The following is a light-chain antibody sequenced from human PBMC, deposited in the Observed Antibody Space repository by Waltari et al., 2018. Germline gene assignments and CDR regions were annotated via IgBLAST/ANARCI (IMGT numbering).Light chain of an antibody. CDR3: QHYLRLPVT. J-gene: IGKJ1*01. V-gene: IGKV3-20*01. Sequence: EIVLTQSPGTLFLPLGERATPSCRASQSVSRALTWYQQKPGQAPRLLIYGASTRATGIPDRFSGSGSGTDFSLTISRLEPDDYAVYYCQHYLRLPVTFGQGTTVEI. CDR2: GAS. CDR1: QSVSRA.